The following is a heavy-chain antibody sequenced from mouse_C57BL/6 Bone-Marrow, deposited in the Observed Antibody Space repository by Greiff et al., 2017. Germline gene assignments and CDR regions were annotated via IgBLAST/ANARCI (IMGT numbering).Heavy chain of an antibody. D-gene: IGHD4-1*01. CDR2: IDPSDSYT. CDR3: ARGDWDENYAMDY. CDR1: GYTFTSYW. J-gene: IGHJ4*01. V-gene: IGHV1-69*01. Sequence: VQLQQSGAELVMPGASVKLSCKASGYTFTSYWMHWVKQRPGQGLEWIGEIDPSDSYTNYNQKFKGKSTLTVDKSSSTAYMRLSSLTSADSAVYYCARGDWDENYAMDYWGQGTSVTVSS.